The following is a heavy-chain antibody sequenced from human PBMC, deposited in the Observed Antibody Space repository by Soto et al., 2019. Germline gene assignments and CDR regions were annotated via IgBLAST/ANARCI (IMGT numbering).Heavy chain of an antibody. J-gene: IGHJ5*02. V-gene: IGHV4-59*01. CDR1: GGSISSYY. CDR2: IYYSGST. CDR3: ARSESDFWSGQPLNWFDP. D-gene: IGHD3-3*01. Sequence: SETLSLTCTVSGGSISSYYWSWIRQPPGKGLEWIGYIYYSGSTNYNPSLKSRVTISVDTSKNQFSLKLSSVTAADTAVYYCARSESDFWSGQPLNWFDPWGQGTLVTVSS.